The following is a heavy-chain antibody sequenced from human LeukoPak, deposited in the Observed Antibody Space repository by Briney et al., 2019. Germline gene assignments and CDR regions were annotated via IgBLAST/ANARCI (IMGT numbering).Heavy chain of an antibody. CDR2: ISYDGSNK. D-gene: IGHD1-26*01. CDR1: GFTFSSYA. V-gene: IGHV3-30-3*01. CDR3: ATDSWEEWELTDY. J-gene: IGHJ4*02. Sequence: PGGSLRLSCAASGFTFSSYAMHWVRQAPGKGLEWVAVISYDGSNKYYADSVKGRFTISRDNSKNTLYLQMNSLRAEDTAVYYCATDSWEEWELTDYWGQGTLVTVSS.